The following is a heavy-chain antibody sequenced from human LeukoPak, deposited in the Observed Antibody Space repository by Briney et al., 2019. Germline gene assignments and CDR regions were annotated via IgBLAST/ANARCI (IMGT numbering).Heavy chain of an antibody. CDR3: ATPGDYDSLTGSGMDV. CDR2: IYYSGST. J-gene: IGHJ6*02. D-gene: IGHD3-9*01. V-gene: IGHV4-39*02. Sequence: SETLSLTCTVSGGSISSSSYYWGWNRQPPGKGLECIGRIYYSGSTYYNPPCESRVTIFVDTSKNHCSLKLSSVAAADTAVYYCATPGDYDSLTGSGMDVWGQGTTVTVSS. CDR1: GGSISSSSYY.